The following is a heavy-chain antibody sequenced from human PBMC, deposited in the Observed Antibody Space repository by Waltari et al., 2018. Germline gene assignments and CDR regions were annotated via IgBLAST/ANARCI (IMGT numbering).Heavy chain of an antibody. J-gene: IGHJ3*02. CDR2: IYSGGST. D-gene: IGHD1-1*01. CDR3: ARVEVQGAFDI. Sequence: EVQLVESGGGLVKPGGSLRLSGAASGLTASSNYMSWVRQAPGKGLEWVSVIYSGGSTYYADSVKGRFTISRHNSKNTLYLQMNSLRAEDTAVYYCARVEVQGAFDIWGQGTMVTVSS. V-gene: IGHV3-53*04. CDR1: GLTASSNY.